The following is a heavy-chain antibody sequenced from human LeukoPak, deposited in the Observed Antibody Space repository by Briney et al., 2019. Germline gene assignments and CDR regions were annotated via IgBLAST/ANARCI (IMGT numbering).Heavy chain of an antibody. J-gene: IGHJ3*01. CDR3: ARDRNVQITDGTFDL. CDR2: IYYSGST. Sequence: SETLSLTCTVSGGSISSSTSGWGWYWGWIRQPPGKGLEWIGSIYYSGSTYYNPSLKGRVTISVDTSKNQFSMNLNSVTAADTAVYYCARDRNVQITDGTFDLWGQGTLVTVSS. V-gene: IGHV4-39*07. CDR1: GGSISSSTSGWGWY. D-gene: IGHD1-1*01.